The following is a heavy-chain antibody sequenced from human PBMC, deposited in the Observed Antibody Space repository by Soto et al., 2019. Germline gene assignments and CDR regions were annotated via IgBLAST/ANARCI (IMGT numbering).Heavy chain of an antibody. D-gene: IGHD3-10*01. V-gene: IGHV4-30-2*01. CDR1: GGSISSGGYS. J-gene: IGHJ3*02. Sequence: ASETLSLTCAVSGGSISSGGYSWSWIRQPPGKGLEWIGYIYHSGSTYYNPSLKSRVTISVDRSKNQFSLKLSSVTAADTAVYYCASTMVRGVIIPDAFEIWGQGTMVTVSS. CDR2: IYHSGST. CDR3: ASTMVRGVIIPDAFEI.